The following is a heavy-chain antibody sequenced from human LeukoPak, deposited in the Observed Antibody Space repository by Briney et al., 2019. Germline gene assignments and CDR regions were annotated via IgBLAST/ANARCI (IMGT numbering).Heavy chain of an antibody. CDR1: GFTFGSYW. CDR3: ARGGAFHAFDI. J-gene: IGHJ3*02. CDR2: VNNDGTGT. V-gene: IGHV3-74*01. Sequence: PGGSLRLSCAASGFTFGSYWMYWVRQAPEKGLECISRVNNDGTGTIYADSVKGRFTISRDNAKNTVFLQLNSLRTEDTAVYYCARGGAFHAFDIWGQGTMVTVSS.